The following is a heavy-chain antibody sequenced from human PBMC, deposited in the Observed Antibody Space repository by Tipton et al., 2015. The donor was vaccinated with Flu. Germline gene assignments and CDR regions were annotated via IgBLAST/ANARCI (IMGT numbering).Heavy chain of an antibody. Sequence: TLSLTCTVSGGSISSSSYYWGWLRQPPGKGLEWIGSIYYSGSTYYNPSLKRRVTISVDTSKDQFSLQLSSVTAADTAVYYCARAHIVGAASGFDYWGQGTLVTVSS. V-gene: IGHV4-39*07. D-gene: IGHD1-26*01. CDR3: ARAHIVGAASGFDY. CDR1: GGSISSSSYY. J-gene: IGHJ4*02. CDR2: IYYSGST.